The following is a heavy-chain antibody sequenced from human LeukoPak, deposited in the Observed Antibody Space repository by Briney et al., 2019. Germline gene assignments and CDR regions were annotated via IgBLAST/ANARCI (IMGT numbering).Heavy chain of an antibody. D-gene: IGHD6-13*01. J-gene: IGHJ4*02. CDR1: GFTFSSYA. Sequence: GGSLRLSCAASGFTFSSYAMSWVRQAPGKGLEWVSAISGSGGSTYYADSVKGRFTISRDNSKNTLYLQMNSLRAEDTAVYYRAKDLRAAVGLDYWGQGTLVTVSS. CDR2: ISGSGGST. CDR3: AKDLRAAVGLDY. V-gene: IGHV3-23*01.